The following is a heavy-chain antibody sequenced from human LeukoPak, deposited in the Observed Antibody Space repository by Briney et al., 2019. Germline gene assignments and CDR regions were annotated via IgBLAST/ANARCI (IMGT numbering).Heavy chain of an antibody. V-gene: IGHV3-53*01. J-gene: IGHJ4*02. CDR2: IYSGGST. Sequence: GGSLRLSCAASGFTVSSNYMSWVRQAPGKGLEWVSVIYSGGSTYYADSVKGRFTISRDNSKNTLYLQMNSLRAEDTAVYYCARDFGYYYDSSGYLFDYWGQGTLVTVSS. CDR1: GFTVSSNY. CDR3: ARDFGYYYDSSGYLFDY. D-gene: IGHD3-22*01.